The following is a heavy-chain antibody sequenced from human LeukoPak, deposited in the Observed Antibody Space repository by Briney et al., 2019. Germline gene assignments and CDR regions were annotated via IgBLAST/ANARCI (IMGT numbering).Heavy chain of an antibody. CDR3: ARTAARRFDY. V-gene: IGHV1-46*01. J-gene: IGHJ4*02. CDR1: GYTFPSYF. D-gene: IGHD6-6*01. Sequence: ASVKVSCKASGYTFPSYFMHWVRQAPGQGLEWMGMINPTGGSTTYAQKFQGRVTMTRDTSTSTVYMELSSLRSDDTAVYYCARTAARRFDYWGQGTLVTVS. CDR2: INPTGGST.